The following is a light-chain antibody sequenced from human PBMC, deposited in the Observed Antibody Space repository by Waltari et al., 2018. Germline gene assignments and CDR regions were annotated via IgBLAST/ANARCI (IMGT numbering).Light chain of an antibody. Sequence: VLTQSPGPLSLSPGETATLTCRASQSVRGYLPWYQQKAGQAPRLLIYGASRRATGIPDRFSGSGSGTDFSLTISRLEPEDFAVYYCQHYVRLPATFGQGTKVEI. CDR3: QHYVRLPAT. CDR2: GAS. CDR1: QSVRGY. J-gene: IGKJ1*01. V-gene: IGKV3-20*01.